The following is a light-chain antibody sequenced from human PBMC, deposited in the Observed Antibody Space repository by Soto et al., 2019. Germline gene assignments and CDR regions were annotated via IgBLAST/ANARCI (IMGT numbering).Light chain of an antibody. CDR1: QSVSSY. Sequence: EIVLTQSPATLSLSPGERATLSCRASQSVSSYLAWYQQKPGQAPRFLIYDASNRATGIPARFSGSGSGTDFTLTISSLEPEDFAVYYCQQRSNWPLSTFGGGTKVEIK. V-gene: IGKV3-11*01. J-gene: IGKJ4*01. CDR3: QQRSNWPLST. CDR2: DAS.